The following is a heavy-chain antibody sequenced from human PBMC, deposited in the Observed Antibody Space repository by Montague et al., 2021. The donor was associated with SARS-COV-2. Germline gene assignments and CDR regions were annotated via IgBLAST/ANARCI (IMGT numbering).Heavy chain of an antibody. CDR3: ARGMIRGVTTPFDY. J-gene: IGHJ4*02. CDR2: IYYSGTT. CDR1: SGSIISSGYY. V-gene: IGHV4-39*02. D-gene: IGHD3-10*01. Sequence: SETLSLTCSVSSGSIISSGYYWSWIRQAPGKELEWIGNIYYSGTTYYNPSLQSRGTISVDTSKNHLSLRLSSVTAAVTAVYFCARGMIRGVTTPFDYWGQGSQVTVSS.